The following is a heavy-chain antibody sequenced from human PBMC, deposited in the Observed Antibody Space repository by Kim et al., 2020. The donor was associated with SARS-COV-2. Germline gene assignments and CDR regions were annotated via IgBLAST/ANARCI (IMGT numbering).Heavy chain of an antibody. CDR3: AKPSLTHLWLPPFDN. J-gene: IGHJ4*02. CDR2: ISYDGNNK. D-gene: IGHD5-18*01. V-gene: IGHV3-30*18. Sequence: GGSLRLSCAASGFTFSSYGMHWVRQAPGKGLEWVAVISYDGNNKYYADSVKGRFTISRDNSKNTLYLNMNSLRTEDTAVYYCAKPSLTHLWLPPFDNWGQGTLLTVSS. CDR1: GFTFSSYG.